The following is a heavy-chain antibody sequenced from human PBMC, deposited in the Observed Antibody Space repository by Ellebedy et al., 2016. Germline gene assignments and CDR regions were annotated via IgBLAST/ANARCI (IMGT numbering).Heavy chain of an antibody. CDR1: GGSISSGSYY. V-gene: IGHV4-39*01. CDR2: VYYSGST. Sequence: SETLSLTCNVSGGSISSGSYYWGWVRQPPGKGLEWIGSVYYSGSTYYNPSLKSRATTSVDTSKNQFILRLSSVTAAATAVYYCVRQWDHYDSSGYYRGVEEGKYGMDVWGQGTTVTVSS. J-gene: IGHJ6*02. D-gene: IGHD3-22*01. CDR3: VRQWDHYDSSGYYRGVEEGKYGMDV.